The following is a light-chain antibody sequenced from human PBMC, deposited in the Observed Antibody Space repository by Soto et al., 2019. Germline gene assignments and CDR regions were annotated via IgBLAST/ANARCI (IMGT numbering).Light chain of an antibody. CDR1: SSDVGDYNY. V-gene: IGLV2-8*01. Sequence: QSALTQPPSASGSPGQSVTIPCTGTSSDVGDYNYVSWYQQHPGKVPKLIIYEVNKRPSGVPDRFSGSKSGNTASLTVSGLQAEDEAHYYCSSYTSDNRDYVFGTGTKLTVL. CDR3: SSYTSDNRDYV. CDR2: EVN. J-gene: IGLJ1*01.